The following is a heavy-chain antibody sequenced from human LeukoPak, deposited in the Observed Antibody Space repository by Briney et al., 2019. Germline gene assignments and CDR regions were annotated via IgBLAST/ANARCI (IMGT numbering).Heavy chain of an antibody. CDR1: GYTFTSYG. J-gene: IGHJ4*02. CDR3: ARDVDIVATTVGY. Sequence: SVKVSCKASGYTFTSYGISWERQAPGQGLEGMGWISAYNGNTNYAQKLQGRVTMTTDTSTSTGYMELRSLRSDDTAVYYCARDVDIVATTVGYWGQGTLVTVSS. CDR2: ISAYNGNT. D-gene: IGHD5-12*01. V-gene: IGHV1-18*04.